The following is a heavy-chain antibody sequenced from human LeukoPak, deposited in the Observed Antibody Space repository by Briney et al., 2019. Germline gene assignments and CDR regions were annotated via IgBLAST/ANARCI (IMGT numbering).Heavy chain of an antibody. J-gene: IGHJ6*03. Sequence: KPGGSLRLSCAASGFTLSSYSMKWVRQARGGGREGVSSISSRSSYIYYADSVKGRFTISRDNAKNSLYLQMNSLRAEDTAVYYCATDWSYCTNGVCYTNYMDVWGKGTTVTVSS. CDR3: ATDWSYCTNGVCYTNYMDV. V-gene: IGHV3-21*01. CDR1: GFTLSSYS. CDR2: ISSRSSYI. D-gene: IGHD2-8*01.